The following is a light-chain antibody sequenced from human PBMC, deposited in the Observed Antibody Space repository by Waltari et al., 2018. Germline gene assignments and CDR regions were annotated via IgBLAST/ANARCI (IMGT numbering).Light chain of an antibody. V-gene: IGKV1-16*02. CDR2: GAS. Sequence: DIQMTQSPSSLSASVGDRVTITCRASQYIKNHLAWFQQGPGKAPKSLIYGASTLQSGVPSKFSGSGSGTHFTLTITDLQPDDFATYFCQQYDGYPFTFGPGTTVDVK. J-gene: IGKJ3*01. CDR1: QYIKNH. CDR3: QQYDGYPFT.